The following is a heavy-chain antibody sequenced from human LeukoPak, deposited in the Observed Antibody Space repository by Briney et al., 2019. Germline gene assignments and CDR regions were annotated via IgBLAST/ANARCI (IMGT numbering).Heavy chain of an antibody. Sequence: GGSLRLSCAASGFTFSTYTMYWVRHPPGKRLEWVSIIGNNGGGIHYADSVKGRFTISRDNSKNTLYLQINSLRAEDTAIYYCAKRGDRSNWYLNWFDPWGQGTLVTVSS. V-gene: IGHV3-23*01. CDR1: GFTFSTYT. D-gene: IGHD6-13*01. CDR3: AKRGDRSNWYLNWFDP. CDR2: IGNNGGGI. J-gene: IGHJ5*02.